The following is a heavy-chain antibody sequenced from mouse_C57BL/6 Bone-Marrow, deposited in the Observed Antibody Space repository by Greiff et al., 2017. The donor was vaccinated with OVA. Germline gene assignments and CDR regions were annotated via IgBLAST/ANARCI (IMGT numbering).Heavy chain of an antibody. J-gene: IGHJ3*01. V-gene: IGHV1-81*01. D-gene: IGHD2-5*01. CDR3: ARRAYYSNCEGFAY. Sequence: QVQLQQSGAELARPGASVKLSCKASGYTFTSYGISWVKQRTGQGLEWIGEIYPRSGNTYYNEKFKGKATLTADKSSSTAYLELRSLTSEDSAVYFCARRAYYSNCEGFAYWGQGTLVTVSA. CDR1: GYTFTSYG. CDR2: IYPRSGNT.